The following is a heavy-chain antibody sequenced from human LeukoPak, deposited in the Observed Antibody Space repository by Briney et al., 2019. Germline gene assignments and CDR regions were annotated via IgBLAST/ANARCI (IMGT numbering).Heavy chain of an antibody. CDR3: ARRPQTIAAAGTDWFDP. D-gene: IGHD6-13*01. CDR2: INHSGST. Sequence: SETLSLTCAVYGGSFSGYYWSWIRQPPGKGLEWIGEINHSGSTNYNPSLKSRVTISVDTSKNQFSLKLSSVTAADTAVYYCARRPQTIAAAGTDWFDPWGQGTLVTVSS. V-gene: IGHV4-34*01. J-gene: IGHJ5*02. CDR1: GGSFSGYY.